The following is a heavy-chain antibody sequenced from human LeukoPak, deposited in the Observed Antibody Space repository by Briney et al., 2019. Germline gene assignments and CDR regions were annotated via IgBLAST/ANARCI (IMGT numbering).Heavy chain of an antibody. D-gene: IGHD4-17*01. CDR3: ARERYGDYVSWFDP. Sequence: SETLSLTCTVSGGSISSGGYYWSWIRQHPGKGLEWIGSIYYSGSTNYNPSLQGRVTISLDTSRNQFSLKLSSVTAADTAVYYCARERYGDYVSWFDPWGQGTLVTVSS. CDR1: GGSISSGGYY. CDR2: IYYSGST. J-gene: IGHJ5*02. V-gene: IGHV4-31*03.